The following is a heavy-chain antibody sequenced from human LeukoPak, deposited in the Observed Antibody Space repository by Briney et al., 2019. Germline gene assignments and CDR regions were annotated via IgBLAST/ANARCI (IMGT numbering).Heavy chain of an antibody. CDR2: ISYDESDK. Sequence: GGSLRLSCAASGFTFSNYGMHWVRQAPGKGLEWVAVISYDESDKYHADSVKGRFTISRDNSKNTLYLQMNSLRPEDTAVYYCAKGVVAATNAAYYGMDVWGQGTTVTVSS. V-gene: IGHV3-30*18. J-gene: IGHJ6*02. CDR3: AKGVVAATNAAYYGMDV. CDR1: GFTFSNYG. D-gene: IGHD2-15*01.